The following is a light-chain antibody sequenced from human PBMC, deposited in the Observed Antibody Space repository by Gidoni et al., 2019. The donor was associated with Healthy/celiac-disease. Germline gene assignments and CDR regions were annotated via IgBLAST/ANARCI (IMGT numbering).Light chain of an antibody. CDR2: GAS. Sequence: ELVLTQSPGTLSLSPGERATLSCRASQSVSSSYLAWYQQKPGQAPRLLIYGASSRATGSPDRFSGSGSGTDFTLTISRLEPEDFAVYYCQQYGSSLFGPGTKVDIK. CDR3: QQYGSSL. V-gene: IGKV3-20*01. J-gene: IGKJ3*01. CDR1: QSVSSSY.